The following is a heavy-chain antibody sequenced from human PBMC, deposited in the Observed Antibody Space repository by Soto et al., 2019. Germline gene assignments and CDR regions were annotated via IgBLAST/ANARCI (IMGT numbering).Heavy chain of an antibody. D-gene: IGHD3-22*01. CDR1: GGSISSGGYS. CDR2: IYHSGST. CDR3: ARDLRDTMILDP. J-gene: IGHJ5*02. Sequence: SETLSLTCAVSGGSISSGGYSWSWIRQPPGKGLEWIGYIYHSGSTYYNPSLKSRVTISVDRSKNQFSLKLSSVTAADTAVYYCARDLRDTMILDPWGQGTLVSVSS. V-gene: IGHV4-30-2*01.